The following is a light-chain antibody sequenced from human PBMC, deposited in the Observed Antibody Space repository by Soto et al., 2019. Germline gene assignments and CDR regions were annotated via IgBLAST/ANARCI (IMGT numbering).Light chain of an antibody. CDR2: ASS. CDR3: QQSHTTPLT. Sequence: GDRVTITCRASQNIRTYLNWYQQKPGKAPKVLIYASSNLQSGVPSRFSGSGSGTDFTLTINSLQPEDLATYYCQQSHTTPLTFGGGTKVDIK. J-gene: IGKJ4*01. V-gene: IGKV1-39*01. CDR1: QNIRTY.